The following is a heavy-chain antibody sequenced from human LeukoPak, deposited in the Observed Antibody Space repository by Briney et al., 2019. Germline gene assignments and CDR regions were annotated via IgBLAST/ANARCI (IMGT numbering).Heavy chain of an antibody. D-gene: IGHD2-15*01. J-gene: IGHJ5*02. CDR1: GGSFSGYY. CDR3: ARGGGIVVVVAATWFDP. Sequence: SETLTLTCAAYGGSFSGYYWSWIRQPPGKGLEWIGEINHSGSTNYNPSLKSRRTISLDTSKNQFSLKLSSVTAADTAVYYCARGGGIVVVVAATWFDPWGQGTLVTVSS. V-gene: IGHV4-34*01. CDR2: INHSGST.